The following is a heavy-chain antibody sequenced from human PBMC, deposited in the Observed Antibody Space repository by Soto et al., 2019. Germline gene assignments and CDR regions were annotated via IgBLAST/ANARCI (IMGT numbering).Heavy chain of an antibody. J-gene: IGHJ4*02. CDR2: IYYSGST. Sequence: PSETLSLTCTVSGGSISSSSYSWGWIRQPPGKGLEWIGTIYYSGSTSYNPSLKSRVTISVDTSKNQFSLKLSSVTAADTAVYYCARSIVVVTALDYWGQGTLVTVSS. CDR3: ARSIVVVTALDY. CDR1: GGSISSSSYS. D-gene: IGHD2-21*02. V-gene: IGHV4-39*01.